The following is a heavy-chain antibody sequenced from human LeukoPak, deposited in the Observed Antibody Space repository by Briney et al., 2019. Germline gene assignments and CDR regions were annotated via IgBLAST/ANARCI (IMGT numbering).Heavy chain of an antibody. CDR2: IYYSGST. CDR3: ARHPLIAARGGWFDP. J-gene: IGHJ5*02. CDR1: GGSISSNSYY. D-gene: IGHD6-6*01. V-gene: IGHV4-39*01. Sequence: SETLSLTCTVSGGSISSNSYYWGWIRQPPGKGLEWIGSIYYSGSTYYNPSLKSRVTISVDTSKNQFSLKLSSVTAADTAVYYCARHPLIAARGGWFDPWGQGTLVTVSS.